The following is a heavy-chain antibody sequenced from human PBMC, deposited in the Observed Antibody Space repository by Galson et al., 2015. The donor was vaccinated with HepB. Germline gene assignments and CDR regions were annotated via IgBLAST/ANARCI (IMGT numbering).Heavy chain of an antibody. Sequence: SVKVSCKASGYTFTSYAMHWVRQAPGQRLEWMGWINAGNGNTKYSQKYQGRVTITRDTSASTAYMELSSLRSEDTAVYYCARRGSSSWSPFDYWGQGTLVTVSS. D-gene: IGHD6-13*01. CDR1: GYTFTSYA. CDR2: INAGNGNT. J-gene: IGHJ4*02. V-gene: IGHV1-3*01. CDR3: ARRGSSSWSPFDY.